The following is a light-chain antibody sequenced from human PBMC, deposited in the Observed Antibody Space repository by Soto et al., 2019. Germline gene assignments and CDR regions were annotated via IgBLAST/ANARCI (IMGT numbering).Light chain of an antibody. Sequence: QSALTQPASVSGSPGQSITISCTGTSSDVGNYNLVSWYQQHPGKAPELIIYEGTRRPSGVSNRFSGSKSGNTASLTISGLQAEDEADYYCCSYSGRSTLVVFGGGTQLTVL. CDR2: EGT. J-gene: IGLJ2*01. CDR1: SSDVGNYNL. V-gene: IGLV2-23*01. CDR3: CSYSGRSTLVV.